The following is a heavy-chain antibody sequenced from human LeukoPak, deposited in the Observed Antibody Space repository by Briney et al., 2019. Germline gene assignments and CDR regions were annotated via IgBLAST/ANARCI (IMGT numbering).Heavy chain of an antibody. CDR3: ARGNHYGMDV. D-gene: IGHD1-14*01. CDR1: GFTFSGYW. J-gene: IGHJ6*02. CDR2: INNDGSST. V-gene: IGHV3-74*01. Sequence: GGSLRLSCAASGFTFSGYWMHWVRQAPGKGLVWVSRINNDGSSTNNADSVKGRFTISRDNAKNTLYLQMNSLRAEDTAVYYCARGNHYGMDVWGQGTTVTVSS.